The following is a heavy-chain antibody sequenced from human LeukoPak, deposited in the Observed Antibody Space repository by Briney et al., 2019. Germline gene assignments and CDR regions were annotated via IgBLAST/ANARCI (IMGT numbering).Heavy chain of an antibody. Sequence: GGSLRLSCAASGFTFSSYGMHWVRQAPGKGLEWVSSISSSSSYIYYADSVKGRFTISRDNAKNSLYLQMNSLRAEDTAVYYCATKSRNYGDYRDYWGQGTLVTVSS. CDR1: GFTFSSYG. CDR2: ISSSSSYI. V-gene: IGHV3-21*01. CDR3: ATKSRNYGDYRDY. D-gene: IGHD4-17*01. J-gene: IGHJ4*02.